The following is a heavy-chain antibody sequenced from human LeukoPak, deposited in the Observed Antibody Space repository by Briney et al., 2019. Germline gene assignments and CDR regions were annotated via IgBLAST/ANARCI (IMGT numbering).Heavy chain of an antibody. Sequence: GGSLRLSCAASGFTFSSYAMSWVRQAPGKGLEWVSAISVSGGSTYYADPVKGRFTISRDNSKNTLYLQMNSLRAEDTAVYYCAKGRTGTSGYWGQGTLVTVSS. V-gene: IGHV3-23*01. J-gene: IGHJ4*02. CDR3: AKGRTGTSGY. D-gene: IGHD1-1*01. CDR1: GFTFSSYA. CDR2: ISVSGGST.